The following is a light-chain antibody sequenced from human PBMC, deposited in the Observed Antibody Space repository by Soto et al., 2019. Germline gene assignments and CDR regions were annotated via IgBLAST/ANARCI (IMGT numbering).Light chain of an antibody. CDR3: CSYARSSTYV. Sequence: QSVLTQPASVSGTPGQSLTISCTGTSSDVGSYNLVSWYRLHPGRAPKLMIYEGSKRPSGVSNRFSGSKSGNTASLTISGLQAEDEADYYCCSYARSSTYVLGTGTKVTVL. CDR1: SSDVGSYNL. V-gene: IGLV2-23*01. J-gene: IGLJ1*01. CDR2: EGS.